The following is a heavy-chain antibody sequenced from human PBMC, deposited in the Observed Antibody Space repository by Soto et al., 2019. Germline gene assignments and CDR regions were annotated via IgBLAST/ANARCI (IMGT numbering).Heavy chain of an antibody. D-gene: IGHD3-10*01. V-gene: IGHV3-74*01. CDR1: GFTFSAYW. J-gene: IGHJ6*02. CDR2: ISDDGSTA. CDR3: AKGVLSFHYGMEV. Sequence: SGGSLRLSCSVSGFTFSAYWMHWVRQVPGKGLTWVSRISDDGSTATYADSVKGRFVISRDFSDNTVYLQMNNLRVDDTAVYFCAKGVLSFHYGMEVWGQGTTVTVSS.